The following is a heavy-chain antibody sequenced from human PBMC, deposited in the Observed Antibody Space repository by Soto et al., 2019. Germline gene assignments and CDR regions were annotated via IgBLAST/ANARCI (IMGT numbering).Heavy chain of an antibody. CDR2: ISGSGGST. Sequence: EVQLLESGGGLVQPGGSLRLSCAASGFTFSSYAMSWVRQAPGKGLEWVSAISGSGGSTYYADSVKGRFTISRDNSKNPLYLQMNSLRAEDTAVYYCAKDRYYDSSGYYYFAFDIWGQGTMVTVSS. V-gene: IGHV3-23*01. J-gene: IGHJ3*02. CDR1: GFTFSSYA. CDR3: AKDRYYDSSGYYYFAFDI. D-gene: IGHD3-22*01.